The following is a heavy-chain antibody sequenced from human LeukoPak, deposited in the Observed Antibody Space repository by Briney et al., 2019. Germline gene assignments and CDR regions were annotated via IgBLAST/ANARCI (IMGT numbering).Heavy chain of an antibody. V-gene: IGHV1-69*05. CDR2: IIPVFGTA. CDR3: ARYCSSTSCYTDGINNWFDP. D-gene: IGHD2-2*02. CDR1: GGTFSSYA. J-gene: IGHJ5*02. Sequence: SAKVSCKASGGTFSSYAISWVRQAPGQGLEWMGGIIPVFGTANYAQKFQGRVTITTDESTSTAYMELSSLRSEDTAVYYCARYCSSTSCYTDGINNWFDPWGQGTLVTVSS.